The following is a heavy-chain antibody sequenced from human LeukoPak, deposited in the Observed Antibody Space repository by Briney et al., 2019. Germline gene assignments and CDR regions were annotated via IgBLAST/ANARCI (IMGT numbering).Heavy chain of an antibody. V-gene: IGHV4-34*01. J-gene: IGHJ6*03. D-gene: IGHD2-21*02. Sequence: SETLSLACAVYGGSFSGYYWSWIRQPPGKGLEWIGEINHSGSTNYNPSLKSRVTISVDTSKNQFSLKLSSVTAADTAVYYCARVPKCGGDCYPSRYYYMDVWGKGTTVTVSS. CDR2: INHSGST. CDR1: GGSFSGYY. CDR3: ARVPKCGGDCYPSRYYYMDV.